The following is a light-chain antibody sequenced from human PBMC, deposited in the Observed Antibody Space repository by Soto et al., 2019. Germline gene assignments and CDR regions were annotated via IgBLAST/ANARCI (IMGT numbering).Light chain of an antibody. CDR1: QSVSSSY. V-gene: IGKV3-20*01. J-gene: IGKJ1*01. Sequence: EIVLTQSPGTLSLSPGERATLSCRASQSVSSSYLAWYQQKTGQAPRLLIYGASSRATGIPDRFSGSGSGTDFTLTISRLEPEEFAEYYCQEYGSSPPWTFGQGTKVEIK. CDR3: QEYGSSPPWT. CDR2: GAS.